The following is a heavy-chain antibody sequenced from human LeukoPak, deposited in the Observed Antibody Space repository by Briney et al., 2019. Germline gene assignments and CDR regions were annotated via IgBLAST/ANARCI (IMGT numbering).Heavy chain of an antibody. CDR2: IYYSGST. CDR1: GGSISSYY. V-gene: IGHV4-59*01. D-gene: IGHD1-26*01. Sequence: PSETLSLTCTVSGGSISSYYWSWIRQPPGKGLEWIGYIYYSGSTNYNPSLKSRVTISVDTSKNQFSLKLSSVTAADTAVYYCARGEWELLGGIWGQGTMVTVSS. CDR3: ARGEWELLGGI. J-gene: IGHJ3*02.